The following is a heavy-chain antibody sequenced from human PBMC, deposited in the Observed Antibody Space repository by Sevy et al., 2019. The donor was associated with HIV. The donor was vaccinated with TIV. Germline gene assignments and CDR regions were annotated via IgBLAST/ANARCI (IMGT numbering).Heavy chain of an antibody. Sequence: GGSLRLSCAASGFTFSHAWMSWVRQAPGKGLEWVGRIKSKTDGGTIDYVAPVKGRFTIEREDSKNTLYLQLNSLKSEDTAVYYCTLDGIWNVGNNYYYGMDVWGQGTTVTVSS. D-gene: IGHD1-1*01. J-gene: IGHJ6*02. CDR1: GFTFSHAW. V-gene: IGHV3-15*01. CDR2: IKSKTDGGTI. CDR3: TLDGIWNVGNNYYYGMDV.